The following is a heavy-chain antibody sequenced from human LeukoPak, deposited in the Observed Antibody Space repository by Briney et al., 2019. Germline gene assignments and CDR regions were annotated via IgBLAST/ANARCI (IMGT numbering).Heavy chain of an antibody. CDR2: ISAYNGNT. J-gene: IGHJ6*02. V-gene: IGHV1-18*01. CDR3: ARDFGNFDWLSANYYYYYGMDV. Sequence: GASVKVSCKASSYTFTSYGISWVRQAPGQGLEWMGWISAYNGNTNYAQKLQGRVTMTTDTSTSTAYMELRSLRSDDTAVYYCARDFGNFDWLSANYYYYYGMDVWGQGTTVTVSS. CDR1: SYTFTSYG. D-gene: IGHD3-9*01.